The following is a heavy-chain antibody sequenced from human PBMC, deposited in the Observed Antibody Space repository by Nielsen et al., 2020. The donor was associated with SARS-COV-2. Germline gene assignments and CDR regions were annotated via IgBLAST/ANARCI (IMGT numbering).Heavy chain of an antibody. V-gene: IGHV3-33*03. CDR1: GFTFSSYG. J-gene: IGHJ6*02. Sequence: GGSLRLSCAASGFTFSSYGMHWVRQAPGKGLEWVAVIWYDGSSKYYADSVKGRFTISRDNAKNSLYLQMNSLRAEDTALYYCAATVTTGGYYYYGMDVWGQGTTVTVSS. CDR2: IWYDGSSK. CDR3: AATVTTGGYYYYGMDV. D-gene: IGHD4-17*01.